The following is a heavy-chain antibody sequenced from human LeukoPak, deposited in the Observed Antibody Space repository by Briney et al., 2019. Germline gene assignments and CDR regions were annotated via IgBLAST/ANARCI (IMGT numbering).Heavy chain of an antibody. V-gene: IGHV3-23*01. J-gene: IGHJ6*03. CDR3: AKDFPRHWAKHSRYYYMDV. D-gene: IGHD7-27*01. Sequence: PGGSLRLSCAASGFTFSSYAMSWVRQAPGKGLEWVSAISGSGGSTYYADSVKGRFTISRDNSKNTLYLQMNSLRAEDTAVYYCAKDFPRHWAKHSRYYYMDVWGKGTTVTVSS. CDR2: ISGSGGST. CDR1: GFTFSSYA.